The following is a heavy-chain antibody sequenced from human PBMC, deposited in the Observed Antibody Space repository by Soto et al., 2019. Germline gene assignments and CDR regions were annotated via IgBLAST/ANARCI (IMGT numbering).Heavy chain of an antibody. Sequence: PGGSLRLSCAASGFTFSTYAMSWVRHPPGKGLEWVSTISGSGGSTYYTDSVKGRFTISRDNSKTTLYLQMNSLRAEDTAVYYCAKDMDYYGSVSYWGQGTLVTVSS. D-gene: IGHD3-10*01. J-gene: IGHJ4*02. V-gene: IGHV3-23*01. CDR2: ISGSGGST. CDR3: AKDMDYYGSVSY. CDR1: GFTFSTYA.